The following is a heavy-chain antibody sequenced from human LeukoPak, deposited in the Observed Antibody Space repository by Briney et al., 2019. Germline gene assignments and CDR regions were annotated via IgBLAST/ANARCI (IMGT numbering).Heavy chain of an antibody. CDR2: IKQDGSEK. J-gene: IGHJ4*02. CDR3: ARWEGFGVVIPRSVSRSGAYFDY. CDR1: GFTFSSYW. Sequence: GGSLRLSCAASGFTFSSYWMSWVRQAPGKGLEWVANIKQDGSEKCYVDSVKGRFTISRDNAKNSLYLQMNSLRAEDTAVYYCARWEGFGVVIPRSVSRSGAYFDYWGQGTLVTVSS. D-gene: IGHD3-3*01. V-gene: IGHV3-7*01.